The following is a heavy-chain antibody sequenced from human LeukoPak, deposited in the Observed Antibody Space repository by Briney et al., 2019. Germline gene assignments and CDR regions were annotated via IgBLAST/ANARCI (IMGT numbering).Heavy chain of an antibody. V-gene: IGHV3-7*01. Sequence: GGSLRLSCAASGFTFPSYWMSWVRQAPGKGLEWVANIKHDGSEKYYVDSVKGRFTISRDNAKNSLYLQMNSLRAEDTAVYYCARTYYYDSSGYYYYTPGDYWGQGTLVTVSS. CDR3: ARTYYYDSSGYYYYTPGDY. J-gene: IGHJ4*02. CDR2: IKHDGSEK. D-gene: IGHD3-22*01. CDR1: GFTFPSYW.